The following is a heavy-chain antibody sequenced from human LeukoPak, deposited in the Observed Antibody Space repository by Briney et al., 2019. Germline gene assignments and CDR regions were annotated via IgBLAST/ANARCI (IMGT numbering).Heavy chain of an antibody. CDR1: GYTFTSYY. D-gene: IGHD2-15*01. V-gene: IGHV1-18*04. CDR3: ARDRHYCSGGSCYFSWFDP. CDR2: INAYNGNT. Sequence: GASVKVSCKASGYTFTSYYMHWVRQAPGQGLEWMGWINAYNGNTNYAQKLQGRVTMTTDTSTTTAYMELRSLRSDDTAVYYCARDRHYCSGGSCYFSWFDPWGQGTLVTVSS. J-gene: IGHJ5*02.